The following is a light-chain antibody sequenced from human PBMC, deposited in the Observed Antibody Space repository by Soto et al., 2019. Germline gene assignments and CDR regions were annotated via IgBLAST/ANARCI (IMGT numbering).Light chain of an antibody. Sequence: ETVLTQSPGTLSLSPGEGATLSCRASQTVKNNYLAWYQQRRGLAPRLLVYGASGRATGIPDRFSGSGSGTDFNLTITSLEPEDFAVYYCQQYGTSPLTFGGGTKVEIK. V-gene: IGKV3-20*01. CDR2: GAS. CDR3: QQYGTSPLT. J-gene: IGKJ4*02. CDR1: QTVKNNY.